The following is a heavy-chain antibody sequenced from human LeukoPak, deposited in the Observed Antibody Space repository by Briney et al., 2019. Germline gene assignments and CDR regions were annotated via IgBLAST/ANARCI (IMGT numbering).Heavy chain of an antibody. D-gene: IGHD1-26*01. CDR3: ARDLDSGSYSPYYYYYMDV. V-gene: IGHV4-4*07. Sequence: SETLSLTCTVSGGSISSYYWSWIRQPAGKGLEWIGRIYTSGSTNYNPSLKSRVTMSVDTSKNQFSLKLSSVTAADTAVYYCARDLDSGSYSPYYYYYMDVWGKGTTVTISS. CDR1: GGSISSYY. J-gene: IGHJ6*03. CDR2: IYTSGST.